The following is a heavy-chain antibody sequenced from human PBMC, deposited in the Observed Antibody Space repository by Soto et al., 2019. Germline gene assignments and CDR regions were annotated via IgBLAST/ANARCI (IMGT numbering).Heavy chain of an antibody. CDR2: ISYDGTKT. CDR3: AKDRGPRRQWLIDTCDY. D-gene: IGHD6-19*01. CDR1: GFTFSIYA. Sequence: QVQLVESGGGVVQPGRSLRVSCAASGFTFSIYAMHWVRQPPGTGLEWVAVISYDGTKTYYADSVKGRFTISRDNSKNTVYLQMNSLRDEDTAVYYCAKDRGPRRQWLIDTCDYWCQGTLVTVSP. J-gene: IGHJ4*02. V-gene: IGHV3-30*18.